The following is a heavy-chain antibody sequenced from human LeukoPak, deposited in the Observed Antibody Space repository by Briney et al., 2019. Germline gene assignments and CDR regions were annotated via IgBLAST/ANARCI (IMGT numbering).Heavy chain of an antibody. CDR3: ARDLAAAGTLGERPIGY. J-gene: IGHJ4*02. Sequence: GGSLRLSCAASGFTFSSYAMHWVRQAPGKGLEYVSAISSNGGSTYYANSVKGRFTISRDNAKNSLYLQMNSLRAEDTAVYYCARDLAAAGTLGERPIGYWGQGTLVTVSS. CDR1: GFTFSSYA. CDR2: ISSNGGST. V-gene: IGHV3-64*01. D-gene: IGHD6-13*01.